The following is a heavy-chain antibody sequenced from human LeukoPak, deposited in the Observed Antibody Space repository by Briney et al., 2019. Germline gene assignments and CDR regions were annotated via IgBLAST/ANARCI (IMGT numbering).Heavy chain of an antibody. J-gene: IGHJ4*02. CDR2: ISGSGDNT. CDR1: GFTFSSYA. V-gene: IGHV3-23*01. Sequence: GGSLRLSCAASGFTFSSYAMSWVRQAPGKGLEWVSGISGSGDNTYYADSVKGRFTISRDNSKNTLYVQVNSLGTEDTAAYYCAKDAKGPFDYWGQGTLVTVSS. CDR3: AKDAKGPFDY.